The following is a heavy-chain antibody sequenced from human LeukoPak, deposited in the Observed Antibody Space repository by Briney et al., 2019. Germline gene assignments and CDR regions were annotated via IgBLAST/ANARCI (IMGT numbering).Heavy chain of an antibody. J-gene: IGHJ4*02. V-gene: IGHV3-23*01. Sequence: GGSLRLSCEASGFTFTTYSMTWVRQAPGKGLEWVSTISGSGGSTYYADSVKGRFTISRDNSKNTLYLQMNSLRAEDTAIYYCAKSRHAWELPPFDYWGQGTLVTVSS. CDR2: ISGSGGST. CDR3: AKSRHAWELPPFDY. D-gene: IGHD1-26*01. CDR1: GFTFTTYS.